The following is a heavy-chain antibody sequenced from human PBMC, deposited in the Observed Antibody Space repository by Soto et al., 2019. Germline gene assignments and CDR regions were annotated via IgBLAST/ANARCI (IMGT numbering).Heavy chain of an antibody. D-gene: IGHD2-15*01. Sequence: ASVNVSGKVSGYTLTEVSMHWLRQAPVKGLEWIGGFDPEDGETIYAQKLQGRVTMTEDTSTDTAYMELSSLRSEDTAVYYCATHQYCSGGSCHDYWGQGTLVTESS. CDR3: ATHQYCSGGSCHDY. J-gene: IGHJ4*02. CDR2: FDPEDGET. V-gene: IGHV1-24*01. CDR1: GYTLTEVS.